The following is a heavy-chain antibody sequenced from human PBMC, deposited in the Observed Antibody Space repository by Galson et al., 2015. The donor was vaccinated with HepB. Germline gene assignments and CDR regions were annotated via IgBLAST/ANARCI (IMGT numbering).Heavy chain of an antibody. V-gene: IGHV3-11*01. Sequence: SLRLSCAASGFTFSDYYMNWIRQAPGKGLEWVSYISNSGRTKYYADSVKGRFTISRDNAKNSLYLQMNSLRAGDTAVYYCARDRRSLINYWGQGTLVTVSS. CDR2: ISNSGRTK. CDR1: GFTFSDYY. CDR3: ARDRRSLINY. J-gene: IGHJ4*02.